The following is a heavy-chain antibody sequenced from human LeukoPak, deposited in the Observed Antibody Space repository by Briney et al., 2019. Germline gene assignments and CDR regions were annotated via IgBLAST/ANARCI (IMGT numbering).Heavy chain of an antibody. CDR2: IYYSGST. Sequence: PSQTLSLTCTVSGGSFNRGGYYWNWIRQPPGKGLEWIGSIYYSGSTYYNPSLKSRVTISVDTSKNQFSLKLSSVTAADTAVYYCARHLGIRQLVRDDAFDIWGQGTMVTVSS. V-gene: IGHV4-39*01. D-gene: IGHD6-13*01. CDR1: GGSFNRGGYY. CDR3: ARHLGIRQLVRDDAFDI. J-gene: IGHJ3*02.